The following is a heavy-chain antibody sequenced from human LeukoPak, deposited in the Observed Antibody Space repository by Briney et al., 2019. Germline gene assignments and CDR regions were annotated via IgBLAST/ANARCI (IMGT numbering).Heavy chain of an antibody. D-gene: IGHD3-22*01. J-gene: IGHJ4*02. Sequence: GASVKVSCKASGYTFTSYGISWVRQAPGQGLEWMGWISAYNGNTNYAQKLQGRVTMTTDTSTSTAYMELRSLRSDDTAVYYCATVVLKARYYYDSSGYYLAYWGQGTLVTVSS. CDR2: ISAYNGNT. V-gene: IGHV1-18*01. CDR3: ATVVLKARYYYDSSGYYLAY. CDR1: GYTFTSYG.